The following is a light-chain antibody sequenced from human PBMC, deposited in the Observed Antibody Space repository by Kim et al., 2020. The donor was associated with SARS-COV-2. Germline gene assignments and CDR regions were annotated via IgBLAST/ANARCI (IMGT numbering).Light chain of an antibody. J-gene: IGKJ1*01. Sequence: SPGESATLSCRASQSVSSSYLAWSQQNTGQAPRLLIYGASSRATGIPDRFSGSGSGTDFTLTISRLEPEDFAVYYCQQYGSSPPTFGQGTKVDIK. V-gene: IGKV3-20*01. CDR1: QSVSSSY. CDR2: GAS. CDR3: QQYGSSPPT.